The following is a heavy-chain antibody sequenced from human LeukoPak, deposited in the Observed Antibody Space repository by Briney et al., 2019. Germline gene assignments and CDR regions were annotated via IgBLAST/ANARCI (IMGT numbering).Heavy chain of an antibody. CDR2: ISSGSSDI. V-gene: IGHV3-48*02. Sequence: PGGSLRLSCAASGFTFSSYSMNWVRQAPGKGLEWVSFISSGSSDIYYADSVKGRFTISRDNAQNSLFLQMNSLRDEDTAVYSCARASCYLRNCYYYGMDVWGQGTTVSVSS. D-gene: IGHD2-2*01. J-gene: IGHJ6*02. CDR1: GFTFSSYS. CDR3: ARASCYLRNCYYYGMDV.